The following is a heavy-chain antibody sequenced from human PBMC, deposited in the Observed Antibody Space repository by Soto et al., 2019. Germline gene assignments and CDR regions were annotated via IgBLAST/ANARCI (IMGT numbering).Heavy chain of an antibody. V-gene: IGHV4-61*01. CDR3: ARWDSSSWYGIGY. Sequence: SETLSLTCTVSGGSVSSGSYYWSWIRQPPGKGLEWIGYIYYSGSTNYNPSLKSRVTISVDTSKNQFSLKLSSVTAADTAVYYCARWDSSSWYGIGYWGQGTLVTVSS. CDR1: GGSVSSGSYY. CDR2: IYYSGST. J-gene: IGHJ4*02. D-gene: IGHD6-13*01.